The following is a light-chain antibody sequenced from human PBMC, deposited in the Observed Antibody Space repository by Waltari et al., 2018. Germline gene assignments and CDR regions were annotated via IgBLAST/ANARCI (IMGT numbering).Light chain of an antibody. V-gene: IGKV3-20*01. Sequence: EIMLTQSPGTLSLSPGERATLSCRSSQSISKYLAWSQQKPGQAPRLLIYDASIRATGIPDRFSGSGYGTDFSLTISRLKPEDYAVYYCQKYGSLPATFGRGTKVEIK. J-gene: IGKJ1*01. CDR2: DAS. CDR3: QKYGSLPAT. CDR1: QSISKY.